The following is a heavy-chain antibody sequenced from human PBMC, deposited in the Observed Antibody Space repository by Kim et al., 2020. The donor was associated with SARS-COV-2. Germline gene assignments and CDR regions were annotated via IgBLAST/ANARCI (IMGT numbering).Heavy chain of an antibody. J-gene: IGHJ6*02. CDR2: I. V-gene: IGHV3-21*01. Sequence: IYYADSVKGRFTISRDNAKNSLYLQMNSLRAEDTAVYYCASVHYYYGMDVWGQGTTVTVSS. CDR3: ASVHYYYGMDV.